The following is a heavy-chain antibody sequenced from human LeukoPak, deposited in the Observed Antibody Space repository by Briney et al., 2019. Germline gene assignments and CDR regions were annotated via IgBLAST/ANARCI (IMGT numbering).Heavy chain of an antibody. V-gene: IGHV4-59*08. CDR1: GGSISSYY. CDR3: ASRIQLWTNPQNYYYGMDV. J-gene: IGHJ6*02. CDR2: IYYSGST. Sequence: KASETLSLTCTVSGGSISSYYWSWIRQPPGKGLEWIGYIYYSGSTNYNPSLKSRVTISVDTSKNQFSLKLSSVTAADTAVYYCASRIQLWTNPQNYYYGMDVWGQGTTVTVSS. D-gene: IGHD5-18*01.